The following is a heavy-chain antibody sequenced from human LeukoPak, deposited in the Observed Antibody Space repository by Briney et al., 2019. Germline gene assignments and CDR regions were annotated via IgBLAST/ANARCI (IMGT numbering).Heavy chain of an antibody. CDR2: INPNSGGT. D-gene: IGHD3-10*01. V-gene: IGHV1-2*02. CDR1: GYTFTGYY. CDR3: ARDYYGSGSYLTDY. J-gene: IGHJ4*02. Sequence: PGESLKISCKASGYTFTGYYMHWVRQAPGQGLEWMGWINPNSGGTNYAQKFRGRVTMTRDTSISTAYMELSRLRSDDTAVYYCARDYYGSGSYLTDYWGQGTLVTVSS.